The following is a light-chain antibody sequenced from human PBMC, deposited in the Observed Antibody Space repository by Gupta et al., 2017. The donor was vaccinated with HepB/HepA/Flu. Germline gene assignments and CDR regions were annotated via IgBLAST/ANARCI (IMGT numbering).Light chain of an antibody. Sequence: DIQVTQSPSTLSASIGDRQTIACRASESVDNWLAWYQQKPGKAPKLLIYKASNSENGVPSRFSGSGSGTAFSLTINSLQPDDFATYYCQQYKTFPYTFGQGTNLHVK. CDR3: QQYKTFPYT. V-gene: IGKV1-5*03. CDR1: ESVDNW. J-gene: IGKJ2*01. CDR2: KAS.